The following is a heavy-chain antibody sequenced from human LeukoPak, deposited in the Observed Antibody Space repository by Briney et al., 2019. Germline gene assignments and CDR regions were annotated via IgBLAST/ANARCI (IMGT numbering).Heavy chain of an antibody. V-gene: IGHV3-74*01. CDR2: INTDGSTT. D-gene: IGHD6-13*01. Sequence: HPGGSLRLSCAASGFTFSSYWMHWVRQAPGKGLVWVSRINTDGSTTSYADSVKGRFTISRDNAKNTLYLQMNSLRAEDTAVYYCASASSHRIAAGGDYWGQGTLVTVSS. J-gene: IGHJ4*02. CDR1: GFTFSSYW. CDR3: ASASSHRIAAGGDY.